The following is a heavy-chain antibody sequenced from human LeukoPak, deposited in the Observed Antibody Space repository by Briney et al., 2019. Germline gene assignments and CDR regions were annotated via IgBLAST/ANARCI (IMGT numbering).Heavy chain of an antibody. CDR3: ARLSKGYNSY. CDR1: GYTFTAYW. V-gene: IGHV5-51*01. D-gene: IGHD5-24*01. Sequence: GESLKISCQGSGYTFTAYWIGWVRQVPGKGLEWMGIIYPGDSDTRYSPSFQGQATMSADKSTSTAYLQWTSLKASDTAMYYCARLSKGYNSYWGQGTLVTVSS. CDR2: IYPGDSDT. J-gene: IGHJ4*02.